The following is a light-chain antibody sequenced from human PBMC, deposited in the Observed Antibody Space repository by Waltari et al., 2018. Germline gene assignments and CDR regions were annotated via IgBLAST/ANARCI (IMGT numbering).Light chain of an antibody. CDR1: SSDVGAYAS. Sequence: QSALTQPASVSGSPGQSITISCTGTSSDVGAYASVSWYQQHPGKAPKVMIYDVSNRPSGVSYRFSGSKSGNTATLTISGLEAEDEAEYYCSSFTSRSPNAVLFGGGTKLTVL. CDR3: SSFTSRSPNAVL. V-gene: IGLV2-14*01. CDR2: DVS. J-gene: IGLJ2*01.